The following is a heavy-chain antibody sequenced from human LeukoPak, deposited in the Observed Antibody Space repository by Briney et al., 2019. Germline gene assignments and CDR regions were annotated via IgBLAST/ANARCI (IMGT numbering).Heavy chain of an antibody. CDR3: AKDQVYSSGWYADY. Sequence: VGSLRLSCAASGFTFSSYAMSWVRQAPGKGLEWVSAISGSGGSTYYADSVKGRFTISRDNSKNTLYLQMNSLRAEDTAVYYCAKDQVYSSGWYADYWGQGTLVTVSS. V-gene: IGHV3-23*01. J-gene: IGHJ4*02. D-gene: IGHD6-19*01. CDR2: ISGSGGST. CDR1: GFTFSSYA.